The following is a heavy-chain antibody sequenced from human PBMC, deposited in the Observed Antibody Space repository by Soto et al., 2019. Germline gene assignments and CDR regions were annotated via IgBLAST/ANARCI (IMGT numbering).Heavy chain of an antibody. J-gene: IGHJ6*02. D-gene: IGHD4-17*01. Sequence: PGGSLRLSCAASGFTFSTYGMHWVRQAPGKGLEWVAAIWYDGIDKYYAASVKGRFTISRDNSMNTVYLQMSSLRADDTAVYYCARAAVTDYQYHCMDVWGPATTLTVSS. CDR2: IWYDGIDK. CDR1: GFTFSTYG. V-gene: IGHV3-33*01. CDR3: ARAAVTDYQYHCMDV.